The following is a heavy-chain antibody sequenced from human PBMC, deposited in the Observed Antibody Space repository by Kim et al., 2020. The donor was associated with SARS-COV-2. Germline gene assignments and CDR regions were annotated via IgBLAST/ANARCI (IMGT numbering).Heavy chain of an antibody. J-gene: IGHJ5*02. D-gene: IGHD1-26*01. Sequence: YYNPSLKSRVTISVDTSKNQFSLKLSSVTAADTAVYYCAREVGATSWFDPWGQGTLVTVSS. CDR3: AREVGATSWFDP. V-gene: IGHV4-30-2*05.